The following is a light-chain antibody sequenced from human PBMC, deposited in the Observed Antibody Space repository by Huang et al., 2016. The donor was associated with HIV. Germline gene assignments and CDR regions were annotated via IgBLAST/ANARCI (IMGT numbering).Light chain of an antibody. CDR1: QDISNY. V-gene: IGKV1-27*01. CDR2: AAS. CDR3: QKYDSASLT. J-gene: IGKJ4*01. Sequence: DIQMTQSPSSLSASVGERVTITCRASQDISNYLAWYQQKPGKVPKLLIFAASTLQSGVPSRFSGSGSGTDFTLTISSLQPEDVATYFCQKYDSASLTFGGGTKVEIK.